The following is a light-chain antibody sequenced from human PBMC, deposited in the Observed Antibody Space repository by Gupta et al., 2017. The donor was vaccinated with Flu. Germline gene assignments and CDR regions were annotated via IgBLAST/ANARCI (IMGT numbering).Light chain of an antibody. Sequence: PSFLSASVGDRVTITCRASQGISSYLAWCQQKPGKAPKLLIYDASTLKSGVPSRFSGSGSGTXFTLTIXSLQPEDFATYYCQQLNSSPVTFGXGTKVEIK. CDR2: DAS. J-gene: IGKJ4*01. V-gene: IGKV1-9*01. CDR1: QGISSY. CDR3: QQLNSSPVT.